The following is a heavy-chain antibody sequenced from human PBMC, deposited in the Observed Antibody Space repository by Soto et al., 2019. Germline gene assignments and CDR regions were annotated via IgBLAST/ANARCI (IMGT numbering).Heavy chain of an antibody. D-gene: IGHD2-15*01. CDR1: GGSFSGYY. Sequence: SETLSLTCAVYGGSFSGYYWSWIRQPPGKGLEWIGEINHSGSTNYNPSLKSRVTISVDTSKNQFSLKLSSVTAADTAVYYCARADCSGGSCYFGRGPWFDYWGQGTLVTVSS. V-gene: IGHV4-34*01. CDR2: INHSGST. J-gene: IGHJ4*02. CDR3: ARADCSGGSCYFGRGPWFDY.